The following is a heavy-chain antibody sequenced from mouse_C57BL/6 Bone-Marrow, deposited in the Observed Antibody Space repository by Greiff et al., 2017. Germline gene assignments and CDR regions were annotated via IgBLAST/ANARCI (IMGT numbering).Heavy chain of an antibody. J-gene: IGHJ1*03. V-gene: IGHV5-6*02. CDR1: GFTFSSYG. CDR3: ARRGRRWYFDV. CDR2: ISRGGSYT. D-gene: IGHD1-1*01. Sequence: EVKLVESGGDLVKPGGSLKLSCAASGFTFSSYGMSWVRQTPDKRLEWVATISRGGSYTYYPDSVQGRFTISRDNAKNTLYLQMSSLTSEDTAMYYGARRGRRWYFDVWGTGTTVTVAS.